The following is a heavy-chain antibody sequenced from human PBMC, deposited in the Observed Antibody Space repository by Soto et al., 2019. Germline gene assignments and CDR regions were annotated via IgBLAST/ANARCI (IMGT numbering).Heavy chain of an antibody. CDR2: ISAYNGNT. V-gene: IGHV1-18*01. J-gene: IGHJ4*02. CDR3: AREPDYDFWSGYSPPDY. Sequence: ASVKVSCKASGYTFTSYGISWVRQAPGQGLEWMGWISAYNGNTNYAQKLQGRVTMTTDTSTSTAYMELRSLRSDDTAVYYCAREPDYDFWSGYSPPDYWGQGTLVTVSS. D-gene: IGHD3-3*01. CDR1: GYTFTSYG.